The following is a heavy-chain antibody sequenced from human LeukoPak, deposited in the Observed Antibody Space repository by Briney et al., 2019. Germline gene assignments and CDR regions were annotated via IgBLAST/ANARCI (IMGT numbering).Heavy chain of an antibody. CDR3: ARALPSGYSLGYYFDY. CDR2: IYYSGST. D-gene: IGHD3-22*01. Sequence: SETLSLTCAVSGGSISSSNWWSWVRQPPGKGLDWIGSIYYSGSTYYNPSLKSRVTISVDTSKNQFSLKLSSVTAADTAVYYCARALPSGYSLGYYFDYWGQGTLVTVSS. CDR1: GGSISSSNW. V-gene: IGHV4-4*02. J-gene: IGHJ4*02.